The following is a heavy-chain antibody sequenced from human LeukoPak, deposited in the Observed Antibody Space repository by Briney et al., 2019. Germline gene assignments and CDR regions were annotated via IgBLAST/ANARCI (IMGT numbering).Heavy chain of an antibody. CDR2: ISWNSGSI. CDR1: GFTFDDYA. CDR3: AKGSIAVATALFDP. V-gene: IGHV3-9*01. Sequence: GRSLRLSCAASGFTFDDYAMPWVRQAPGKGLEWVSGISWNSGSIGYADSVKGRFTISRDNAKNSLYLQMNSLRAEDTALYYCAKGSIAVATALFDPWGQGTLVTVSS. J-gene: IGHJ5*02. D-gene: IGHD6-19*01.